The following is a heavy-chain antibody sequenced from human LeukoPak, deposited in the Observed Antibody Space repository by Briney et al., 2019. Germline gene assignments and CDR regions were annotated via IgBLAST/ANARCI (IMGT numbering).Heavy chain of an antibody. CDR3: AKDGRGLSAFDI. CDR1: GFTFSSYA. Sequence: GGSLRLSCAASGFTFSSYAMSWVRQAPGKGLEWVSATSGSGGSTYYADSVKGRFTISRDNSKNTLYLQMNSLRAEDTAVYYCAKDGRGLSAFDIWGQGTMVTVSS. CDR2: TSGSGGST. V-gene: IGHV3-23*01. J-gene: IGHJ3*02. D-gene: IGHD3-10*01.